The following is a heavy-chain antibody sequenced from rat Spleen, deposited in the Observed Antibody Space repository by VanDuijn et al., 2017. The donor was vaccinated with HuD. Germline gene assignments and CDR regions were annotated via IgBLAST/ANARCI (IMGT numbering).Heavy chain of an antibody. J-gene: IGHJ3*01. D-gene: IGHD1-2*01. Sequence: EVQLVESGGGLVQPGRSLKLSCAASGFSFSDYNMAWVRQAPKKGLEWVATISFDGSHTYYRDSVKGRFTISRDYAESSLYLQMDSLRSEDTATYYCAREGIAAVSTSHWFANWGQGTLVTVSS. CDR2: ISFDGSHT. CDR3: AREGIAAVSTSHWFAN. CDR1: GFSFSDYN. V-gene: IGHV5-7*01.